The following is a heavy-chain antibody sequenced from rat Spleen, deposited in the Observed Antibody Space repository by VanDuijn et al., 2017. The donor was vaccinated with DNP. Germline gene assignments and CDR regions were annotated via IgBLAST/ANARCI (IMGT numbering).Heavy chain of an antibody. J-gene: IGHJ2*01. Sequence: EVQLQESGPGLVKPSQSLSLTCSVTGYSITSSYRWNWIRKFPGNKLEWMGYINSAGSTNYNPSLKSRISITRDTSKNQFFLQVNSVTTEDTATYYCARGVSYWGQGVMVTVSS. CDR1: GYSITSSYR. V-gene: IGHV3-3*01. CDR3: ARGVSY. CDR2: INSAGST. D-gene: IGHD1-1*01.